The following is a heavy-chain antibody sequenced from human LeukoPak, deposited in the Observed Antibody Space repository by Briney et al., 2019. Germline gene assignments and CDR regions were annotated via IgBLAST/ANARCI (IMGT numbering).Heavy chain of an antibody. CDR2: ISYDGSNK. D-gene: IGHD2-8*02. CDR3: ARAPGGDTGGMYYYYMDV. V-gene: IGHV3-30*09. J-gene: IGHJ6*03. CDR1: GFTSSSYA. Sequence: PGGSLRLSCADSGFTSSSYAMHWVRQAPGKGLEWVAVISYDGSNKYYADSVKGRFAISRDNSKNTLYLQMNSLRAEDTAVYYCARAPGGDTGGMYYYYMDVWGKGTTVTVSS.